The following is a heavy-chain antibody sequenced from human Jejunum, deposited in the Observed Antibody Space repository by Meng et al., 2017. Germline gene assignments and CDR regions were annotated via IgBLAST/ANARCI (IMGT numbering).Heavy chain of an antibody. Sequence: DPQESGPGLVKPSQTLSLTCTVSGASMSSGNYYWTWIRQHPGKGLEWIGYIYYSGSTYYNPSLQSLVTISIDMSENQFSLKLTSVTAADTAVYYCARVNWTSSYWYFDLWGRGTLVTVSS. J-gene: IGHJ2*01. D-gene: IGHD1-1*01. CDR1: GASMSSGNYY. CDR3: ARVNWTSSYWYFDL. CDR2: IYYSGST. V-gene: IGHV4-31*01.